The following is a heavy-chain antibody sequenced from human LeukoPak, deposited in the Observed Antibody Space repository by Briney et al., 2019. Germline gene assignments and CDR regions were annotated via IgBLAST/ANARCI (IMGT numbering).Heavy chain of an antibody. CDR2: IYYSGST. CDR1: GGSIGSGDYY. J-gene: IGHJ4*02. CDR3: ARHINWSPFDY. D-gene: IGHD1-1*01. V-gene: IGHV4-30-4*08. Sequence: SQTLSLTXTVSGGSIGSGDYYWSWIRQPPGKGLEWIGYIYYSGSTYYNPSLKSRVTISVDTSKNQFSLKLSSVTAADTAMYYCARHINWSPFDYWGQGTLVTVSS.